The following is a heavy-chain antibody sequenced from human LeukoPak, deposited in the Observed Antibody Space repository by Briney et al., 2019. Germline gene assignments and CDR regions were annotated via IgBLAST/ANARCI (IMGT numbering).Heavy chain of an antibody. V-gene: IGHV3-30-3*01. CDR3: GRDRLVVILHSGAFEI. CDR2: IANDGSNT. D-gene: IGHD2-21*01. Sequence: GGSLRLSCAASGFTFSTYFMHWVRQAPGKGLEWVADIANDGSNTFYVESVKGRFTISRDNSKNTLYLQMNSLRAEDTAVYYCGRDRLVVILHSGAFEIWGQETMGTVSS. J-gene: IGHJ3*02. CDR1: GFTFSTYF.